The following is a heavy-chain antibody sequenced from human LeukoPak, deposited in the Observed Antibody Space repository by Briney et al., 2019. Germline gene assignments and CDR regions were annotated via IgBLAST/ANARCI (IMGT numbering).Heavy chain of an antibody. Sequence: GGSLRLSCAASGFTFSSYAMHWVRQAPGKGLEWVAVTSSDLNVKLYADSVKGRFTISRDNFRSTLYLQMNSLRPEDTAICYCAREGYYGSGSPPSLYFDYWGQGTLVTVSS. D-gene: IGHD3-10*01. CDR2: TSSDLNVK. CDR1: GFTFSSYA. V-gene: IGHV3-30-3*01. J-gene: IGHJ4*02. CDR3: AREGYYGSGSPPSLYFDY.